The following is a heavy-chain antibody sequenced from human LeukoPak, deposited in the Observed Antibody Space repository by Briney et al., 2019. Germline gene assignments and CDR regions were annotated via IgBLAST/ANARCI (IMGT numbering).Heavy chain of an antibody. CDR3: ARGSSGWSPNFDY. V-gene: IGHV3-48*03. D-gene: IGHD6-13*01. J-gene: IGHJ4*02. Sequence: GGSLRLSCAASGFTFSSYAMHWVRQAPGKGLEWVSYISSSGSTICYADSVKGRFTISRDNAKNSLYLQMNSLRAEDTAVYYCARGSSGWSPNFDYWGQGTLVTVSS. CDR1: GFTFSSYA. CDR2: ISSSGSTI.